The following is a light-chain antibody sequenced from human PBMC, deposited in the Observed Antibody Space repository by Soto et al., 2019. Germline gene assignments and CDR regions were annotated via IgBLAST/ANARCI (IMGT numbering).Light chain of an antibody. Sequence: VLTQSPATLSWSPGERATLSCRASQSVSSYLAWYQRKPGQAPRLRIYGASNRATGIPDRLSGSGSGTDFTLTISRLEPEDCAVYYCQQYGSSGTFGQGTKVDIK. CDR3: QQYGSSGT. CDR1: QSVSSY. V-gene: IGKV3-20*01. J-gene: IGKJ1*01. CDR2: GAS.